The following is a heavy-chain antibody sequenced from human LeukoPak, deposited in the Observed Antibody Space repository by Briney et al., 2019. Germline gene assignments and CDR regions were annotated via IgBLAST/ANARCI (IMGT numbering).Heavy chain of an antibody. Sequence: PSETLSLTCAVSGYSISSGYYWGWIRQPPGKGLEWIGSIFHSGSTYYNPSLKSRVNMSVDTSKNQISLKLSSVTAADTAVYYCARASGSYGSGSYYYYGMDVWGKGPRSPSPQ. CDR1: GYSISSGYY. CDR3: ARASGSYGSGSYYYYGMDV. V-gene: IGHV4-38-2*01. J-gene: IGHJ6*04. D-gene: IGHD3-10*01. CDR2: IFHSGST.